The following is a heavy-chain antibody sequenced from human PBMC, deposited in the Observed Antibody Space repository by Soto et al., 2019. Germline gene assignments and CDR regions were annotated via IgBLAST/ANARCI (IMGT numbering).Heavy chain of an antibody. V-gene: IGHV1-3*01. D-gene: IGHD5-12*01. J-gene: IGHJ6*02. CDR1: GYTFTSYA. CDR3: ASPPIVATIVNYYYGMDV. Sequence: ASVKVSCKASGYTFTSYAMHWVRQAPGQRLEWMGWINAGNGNTKYSQKFQGRVTITADESTSTAYMELSSLRSEDTAVYYCASPPIVATIVNYYYGMDVWGQGTTVTVSS. CDR2: INAGNGNT.